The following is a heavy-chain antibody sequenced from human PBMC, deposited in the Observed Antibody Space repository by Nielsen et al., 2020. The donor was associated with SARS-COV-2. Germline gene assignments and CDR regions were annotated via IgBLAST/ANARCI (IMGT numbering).Heavy chain of an antibody. V-gene: IGHV4-59*01. Sequence: SETLSLTCAVYGGSFSSYYWSWIRQPPGKGLEWIGYIYYSGSTNYNPSLKSRVTISVDTSKNQFSLKLSSVTAADTAVYYCARDGQAARYFDYWGQGTLVTVSS. CDR3: ARDGQAARYFDY. CDR2: IYYSGST. J-gene: IGHJ4*02. CDR1: GGSFSSYY. D-gene: IGHD6-6*01.